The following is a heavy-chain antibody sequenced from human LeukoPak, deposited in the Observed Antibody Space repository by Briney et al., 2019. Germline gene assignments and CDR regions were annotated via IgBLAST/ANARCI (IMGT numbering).Heavy chain of an antibody. V-gene: IGHV1-18*01. CDR3: ARARTRSYYYYYGMDV. D-gene: IGHD3-3*01. Sequence: ASVKVSCKASGYTFTSYGISWVRQAPGQGLEWMGWISAYNGNTNYAQKLQGRVTMTTDTSTSTAYMELRSLRSDDTAVYYCARARTRSYYYYYGMDVWGQGTTVTVSS. CDR2: ISAYNGNT. J-gene: IGHJ6*02. CDR1: GYTFTSYG.